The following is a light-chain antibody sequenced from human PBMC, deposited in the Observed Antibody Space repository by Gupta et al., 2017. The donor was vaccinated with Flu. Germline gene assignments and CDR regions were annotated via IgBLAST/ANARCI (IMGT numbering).Light chain of an antibody. CDR2: KAS. V-gene: IGKV1-5*03. CDR3: QEYSAYWA. CDR1: QSISSW. J-gene: IGKJ1*01. Sequence: DIQMTQSPSTLSASVGDRVTITCRASQSISSWLSWYQQKPGKAPKLLIYKASTVETGVPSRFSGTGCVTEFTLTISRLQPDDFATYYCQEYSAYWAFGQGTKVEIK.